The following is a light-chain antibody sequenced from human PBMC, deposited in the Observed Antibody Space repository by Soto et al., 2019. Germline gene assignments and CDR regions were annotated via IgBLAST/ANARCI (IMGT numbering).Light chain of an antibody. CDR3: QQYENWPSIT. CDR2: GAS. Sequence: EIVMTQSPATLSVSPGEGATLSCRASQNIRTKLAWYQQKPGQAPRLLISGASTRATGIPVRFSGSGSGTEFALAISSLQSEDFAVYYCQQYENWPSITFXQGTRMEIK. J-gene: IGKJ5*01. V-gene: IGKV3-15*01. CDR1: QNIRTK.